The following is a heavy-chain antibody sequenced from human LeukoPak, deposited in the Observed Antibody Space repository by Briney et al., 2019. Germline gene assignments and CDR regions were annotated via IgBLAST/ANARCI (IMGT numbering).Heavy chain of an antibody. CDR1: GSYW. Sequence: SGGSLRLSCAASGSYWMHWVRQAPGKGLVWVSHINSDGSWTSYADSVKGRFTISKDNAKNTVYLQMSNLRAEDTAVYYCVSFYETYWGRGTLVTVSS. CDR2: INSDGSWT. V-gene: IGHV3-74*01. D-gene: IGHD2/OR15-2a*01. CDR3: VSFYETY. J-gene: IGHJ4*02.